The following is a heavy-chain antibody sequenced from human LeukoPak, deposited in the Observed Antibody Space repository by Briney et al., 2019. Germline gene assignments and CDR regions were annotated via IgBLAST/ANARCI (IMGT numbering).Heavy chain of an antibody. CDR1: GFTFDDYA. CDR3: AKGGAVVPAAFDY. Sequence: GRSLRLSCAASGFTFDDYAMHWVRQAPGKGLEWLSGISWNSGSIGYADSVKGRFTISRDNAKNSLYLQMNSLRAEDTALYYCAKGGAVVPAAFDYWGQGTLVTVSS. J-gene: IGHJ4*02. D-gene: IGHD2-2*01. V-gene: IGHV3-9*01. CDR2: ISWNSGSI.